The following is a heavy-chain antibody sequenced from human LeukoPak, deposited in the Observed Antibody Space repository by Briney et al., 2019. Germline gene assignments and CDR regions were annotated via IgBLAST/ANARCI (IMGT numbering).Heavy chain of an antibody. CDR3: ARGPPLFDP. V-gene: IGHV3-48*01. CDR1: GFTFSSYD. CDR2: ISISSSTI. Sequence: GGSLRLSCAASGFTFSSYDMNWIRQAPGRGLEWVSYISISSSTIYYADSVKGRFTISRDNAKNSLYLQMNSLRAEDTAIYYCARGPPLFDPWGQGTLVTVSS. J-gene: IGHJ5*02.